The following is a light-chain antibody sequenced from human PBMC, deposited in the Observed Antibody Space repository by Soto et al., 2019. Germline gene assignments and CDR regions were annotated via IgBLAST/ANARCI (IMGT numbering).Light chain of an antibody. CDR2: LNNDGSH. V-gene: IGLV4-69*01. CDR3: QTWGTGFQF. CDR1: SGHSSYA. J-gene: IGLJ2*01. Sequence: QPVLTQSSSASASLGASVKLTCTLSSGHSSYAIAWHQKQPGKGPRYLMDLNNDGSHTKGDGIPDRFSGSSSGADRYLIISSLQSEDEADYYCQTWGTGFQFFGGGTKLTVL.